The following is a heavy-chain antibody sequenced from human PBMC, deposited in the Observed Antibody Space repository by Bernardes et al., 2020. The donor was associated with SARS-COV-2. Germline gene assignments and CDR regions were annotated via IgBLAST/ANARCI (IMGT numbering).Heavy chain of an antibody. CDR3: ARMVGSSSSREDY. Sequence: GGSLRLSCLVSGFTFSNYAMNWVRQAPGKGLEWVSLISSSSSYKYYADSVKGRFTISRDNAKNSLYLEMNNLRVEDTAVYYCARMVGSSSSREDYWGQGILVTVST. CDR1: GFTFSNYA. J-gene: IGHJ4*02. D-gene: IGHD6-13*01. CDR2: ISSSSSYK. V-gene: IGHV3-21*01.